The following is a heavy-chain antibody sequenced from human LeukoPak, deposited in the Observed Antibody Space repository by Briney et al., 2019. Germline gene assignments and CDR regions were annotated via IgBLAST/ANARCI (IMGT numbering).Heavy chain of an antibody. CDR2: IIPIFGTA. CDR1: GGTFSSYA. V-gene: IGHV1-69*05. Sequence: GSSVKVSCKASGGTFSSYAISWVRQAPGQRLEWMGGIIPIFGTANYAQKFQGRVTITTDESTSTAYMELSSLRSEDTAVYYCARSGFDYYDSSGYYYYYGMDVWGQGTTVTVSS. CDR3: ARSGFDYYDSSGYYYYYGMDV. J-gene: IGHJ6*02. D-gene: IGHD3-22*01.